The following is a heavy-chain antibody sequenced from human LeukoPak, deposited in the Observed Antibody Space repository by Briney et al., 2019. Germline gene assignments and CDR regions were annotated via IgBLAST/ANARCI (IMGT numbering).Heavy chain of an antibody. CDR1: GGSISSGSYY. CDR3: ARVSPPRYSYAYYMDV. J-gene: IGHJ6*03. V-gene: IGHV4-61*02. CDR2: IYTNGSI. D-gene: IGHD5-18*01. Sequence: SETLSLTCTVSGGSISSGSYYWSWIRQPAGKGLEWIGRIYTNGSINYNPSLKSRVTISVDTSKNQFSLKLSSVTAADTAVYYCARVSPPRYSYAYYMDVWGKGTTVTVSS.